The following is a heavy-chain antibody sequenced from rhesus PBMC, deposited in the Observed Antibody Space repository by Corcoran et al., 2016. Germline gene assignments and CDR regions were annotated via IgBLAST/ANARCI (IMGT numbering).Heavy chain of an antibody. V-gene: IGHV4-173*01. Sequence: QLQLQESGPGLVKPSETLSLTCAVSGGSISSNYWSWIRQPPGKELEWIGRISGSGGGTDYNPALKSRVTISTDTSKNQFSLKLSSVTAADTAVYYCARDWAYNWNYGYFDLWGPGTPITISS. CDR2: ISGSGGGT. D-gene: IGHD1-26*01. J-gene: IGHJ2*01. CDR3: ARDWAYNWNYGYFDL. CDR1: GGSISSNY.